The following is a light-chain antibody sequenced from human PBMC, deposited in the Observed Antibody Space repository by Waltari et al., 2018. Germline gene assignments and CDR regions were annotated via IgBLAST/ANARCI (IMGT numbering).Light chain of an antibody. V-gene: IGKV3-20*01. CDR3: QKYGTLPAT. CDR1: QSVSRW. CDR2: GAS. J-gene: IGKJ1*01. Sequence: EIVLTQSPGTLSLSPVERATLSCRASQSVSRWVAWYQQKPGQAPRPLIYGASSRATGIPDRFSGSGSGTDFSLTISRLEPEDFAVYYCQKYGTLPATFGQGTKVEIK.